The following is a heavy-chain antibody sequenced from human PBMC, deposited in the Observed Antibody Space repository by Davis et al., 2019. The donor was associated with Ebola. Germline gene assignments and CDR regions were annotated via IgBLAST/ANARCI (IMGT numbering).Heavy chain of an antibody. Sequence: MPSETLSLTCTVSGGSISSYYWSWIRQPPGKGLEWIGYYYYTGTTYYNPSLKSRVTISVDTSKNQFSLQLNSVTPEDTAVYYCASLHQGPIGLPPGTLLQEHLWG. J-gene: IGHJ6*01. CDR1: GGSISSYY. CDR3: ASLHQGPIGLPPGTLLQEHL. CDR2: YYYTGTT. V-gene: IGHV4-59*04.